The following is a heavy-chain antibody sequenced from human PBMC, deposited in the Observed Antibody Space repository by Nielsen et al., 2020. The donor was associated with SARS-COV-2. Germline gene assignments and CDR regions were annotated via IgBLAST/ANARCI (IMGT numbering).Heavy chain of an antibody. CDR2: ISYDGSNK. CDR1: GLTFSSYG. J-gene: IGHJ4*02. V-gene: IGHV3-30*18. Sequence: GGSLRLSCAASGLTFSSYGMHWVRQAPGKGLEWVAVISYDGSNKYYADSVKGRFTISRDNSKNTLYLQMNSLRAEDTAVYYCAKDWVITFGGVIPPDYWGQGTLVTVSS. CDR3: AKDWVITFGGVIPPDY. D-gene: IGHD3-16*02.